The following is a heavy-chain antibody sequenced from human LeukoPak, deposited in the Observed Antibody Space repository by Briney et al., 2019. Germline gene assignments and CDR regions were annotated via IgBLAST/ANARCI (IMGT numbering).Heavy chain of an antibody. Sequence: ASVKVSCKASGYTFTSYYMHWVRQAPGQGLEWMGIINPSGGSTSYAQKFQGRVTMTRDTSTSTVYMELSSLRSEDTAVYYCAPEGEPIAAAGTTLIGYWGQGTLVTVSS. D-gene: IGHD6-13*01. CDR2: INPSGGST. CDR1: GYTFTSYY. CDR3: APEGEPIAAAGTTLIGY. J-gene: IGHJ4*02. V-gene: IGHV1-46*03.